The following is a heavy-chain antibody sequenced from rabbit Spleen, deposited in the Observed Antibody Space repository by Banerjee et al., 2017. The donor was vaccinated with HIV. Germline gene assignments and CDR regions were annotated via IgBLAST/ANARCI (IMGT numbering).Heavy chain of an antibody. CDR1: GFGFSNYG. J-gene: IGHJ4*01. D-gene: IGHD8-1*01. CDR2: IDPVFGIT. CDR3: ARDGAGGSYFAL. Sequence: QEQLVESGGGLVQPGGSLKLSCKASGFGFSNYGVSWVRQAPGKGLEWIGYIDPVFGITYYANWVNGRFSISRENAQNTVFLQMTSLTAADTATYFCARDGAGGSYFALWGPGTLVTVS. V-gene: IGHV1S47*01.